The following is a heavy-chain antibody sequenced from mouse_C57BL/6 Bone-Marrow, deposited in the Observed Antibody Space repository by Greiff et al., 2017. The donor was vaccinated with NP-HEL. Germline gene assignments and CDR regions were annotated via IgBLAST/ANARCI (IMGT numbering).Heavy chain of an antibody. CDR1: GFTFSDYG. J-gene: IGHJ1*03. V-gene: IGHV5-17*01. CDR2: ISSGSSTI. D-gene: IGHD1-1*01. Sequence: EVKVVESGGGLVKPGGSLKLSCAASGFTFSDYGMHWVRQAPEKGLEWVAYISSGSSTIYYADTVKGRITISRDNAKNTLFLQMTSLRSVDTAMYYCAREGVLRWYWYFDVWGTGTTVTVSS. CDR3: AREGVLRWYWYFDV.